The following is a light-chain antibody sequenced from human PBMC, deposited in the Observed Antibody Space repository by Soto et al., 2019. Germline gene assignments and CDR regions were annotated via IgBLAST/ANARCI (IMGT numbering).Light chain of an antibody. V-gene: IGLV2-14*01. CDR2: EVS. CDR3: SSYTSSSTLV. J-gene: IGLJ1*01. CDR1: SSDVGGYNY. Sequence: QSVLTQPASVSGSPGQSITTSCTGTSSDVGGYNYVSWYQQHPGKAPKLMIYEVSNRPSGVSNRFSGSKSGNTASLTISGLQAEDEADYYCSSYTSSSTLVFGTGTKVTAL.